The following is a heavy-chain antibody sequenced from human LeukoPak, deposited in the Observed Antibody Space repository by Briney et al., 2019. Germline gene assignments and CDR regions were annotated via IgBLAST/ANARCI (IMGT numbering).Heavy chain of an antibody. CDR1: GGTFSSYA. CDR2: IIPIFGTA. J-gene: IGHJ4*02. CDR3: ARERGSAYYYGSSGYYYPNFDY. Sequence: SVKVSCKASGGTFSSYAISWVRQAPGQGLEWMGGIIPIFGTANYAQKFQGRVTITTDESTSTAYMELSSLRSEDTAVYYCARERGSAYYYGSSGYYYPNFDYWGQGTLVTVSS. D-gene: IGHD3-22*01. V-gene: IGHV1-69*05.